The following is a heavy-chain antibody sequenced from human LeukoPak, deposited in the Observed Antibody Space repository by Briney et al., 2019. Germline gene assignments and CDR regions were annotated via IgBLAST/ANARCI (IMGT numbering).Heavy chain of an antibody. CDR1: GFTFSSYA. D-gene: IGHD3-22*01. V-gene: IGHV3-23*01. J-gene: IGHJ4*02. CDR2: ISGSGGST. CDR3: ARAAYYYDSSGFIFDY. Sequence: PGGSLRLSCAASGFTFSSYAMSWVRQAPGKGLEWVSAISGSGGSTYYADSVKGRFTISRDNSKNTLYLQMNSLRAEDTAVYYCARAAYYYDSSGFIFDYWGQGTLVTVSS.